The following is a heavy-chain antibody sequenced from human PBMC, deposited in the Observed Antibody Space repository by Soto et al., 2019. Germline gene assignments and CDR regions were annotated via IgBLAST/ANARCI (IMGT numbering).Heavy chain of an antibody. CDR1: GGSINSYY. D-gene: IGHD2-8*01. J-gene: IGHJ5*01. Sequence: PSETLSLTCNVSGGSINSYYWSWIRQPAGKGLEWIGRISSGGSAIYNPSLKSRVTISVDTSKNQFSLRLTSVTAADTAVYFCARDAYPNWFDFWGQGTRVTVSS. CDR3: ARDAYPNWFDF. CDR2: ISSGGSA. V-gene: IGHV4-4*07.